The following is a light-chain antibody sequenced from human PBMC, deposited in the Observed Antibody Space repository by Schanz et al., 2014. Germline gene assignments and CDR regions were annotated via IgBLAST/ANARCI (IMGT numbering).Light chain of an antibody. J-gene: IGKJ5*01. V-gene: IGKV3-15*01. CDR3: QQYNNWPSIT. CDR1: QTVASD. Sequence: EIVLTQSPGTLSLSPGERATLSCRASQTVASDYLAWYQQKPGQAPRLLIYGASTRATGLPARFSGSGSGTKFTLTISGLQSEDFAVYYCQQYNNWPSITFGQGTRLEIK. CDR2: GAS.